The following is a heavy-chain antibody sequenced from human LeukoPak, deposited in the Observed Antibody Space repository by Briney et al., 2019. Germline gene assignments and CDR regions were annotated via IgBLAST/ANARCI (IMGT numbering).Heavy chain of an antibody. D-gene: IGHD3-10*01. CDR2: INHSGST. V-gene: IGHV4-34*01. CDR1: GGSFSGYY. J-gene: IGHJ4*02. CDR3: ARLPGGSYGSGSYRRYYFDY. Sequence: PSETLSLTCAVYGGSFSGYYWSWIRQPPGKGLEWIGEINHSGSTNYNPSLKSRVTISVDTSKNQFSLKLSSVTAADTAVYYCARLPGGSYGSGSYRRYYFDYWGQGTLVTVSS.